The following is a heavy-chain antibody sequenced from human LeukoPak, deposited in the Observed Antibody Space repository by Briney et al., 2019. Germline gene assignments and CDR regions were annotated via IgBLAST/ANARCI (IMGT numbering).Heavy chain of an antibody. CDR3: AKDRPLGFGVTISYYYYGMDV. CDR2: ISGSGGST. J-gene: IGHJ6*02. Sequence: GGSLRLSCAASGFTFSSFAMSWVRQAPGKGLEWVSAISGSGGSTYYADSVKGRFTISRDNSKNTLYLQMNSLRAEDTAVYYCAKDRPLGFGVTISYYYYGMDVWDQGTTVTVSS. D-gene: IGHD3-16*01. CDR1: GFTFSSFA. V-gene: IGHV3-23*01.